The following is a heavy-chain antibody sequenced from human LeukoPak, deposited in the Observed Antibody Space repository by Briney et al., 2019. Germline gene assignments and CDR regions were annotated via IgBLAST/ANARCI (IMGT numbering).Heavy chain of an antibody. V-gene: IGHV2-5*01. CDR2: IYYNGDK. D-gene: IGHD4/OR15-4a*01. CDR3: THRRELYDYGGHGFEH. CDR1: GFSLTTSGVS. Sequence: SGPTLVKPTQTLTLTCTFSGFSLTTSGVSVGWIRQPPGKALEWLASIYYNGDKRFSTSLRSRLTITKDTSKNQVVLTMTNMDPVDTATYYCTHRRELYDYGGHGFEHWGQGTLVTVSS. J-gene: IGHJ4*02.